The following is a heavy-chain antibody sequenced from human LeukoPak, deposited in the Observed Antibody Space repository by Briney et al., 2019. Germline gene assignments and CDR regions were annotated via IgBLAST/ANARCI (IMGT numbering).Heavy chain of an antibody. V-gene: IGHV1-69*06. J-gene: IGHJ4*02. CDR1: GGTFSSYA. D-gene: IGHD6-19*01. CDR2: IIPIFGTA. CDR3: ARVSSGWPHFDY. Sequence: SVKVSCKASGGTFSSYAISWVRQAPGQGLEWMGGIIPIFGTANYAQKFQGRVTITADKSTSTAYMELSSLRSEDTAVYYCARVSSGWPHFDYWAREPWSPSPQ.